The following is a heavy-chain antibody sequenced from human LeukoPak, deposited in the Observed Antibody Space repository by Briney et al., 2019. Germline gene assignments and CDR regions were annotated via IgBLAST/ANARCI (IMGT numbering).Heavy chain of an antibody. J-gene: IGHJ6*04. V-gene: IGHV3-30*02. Sequence: GGSLRLSCAASGFTFSSYGMHWVRQAPGKGLEWVAFIRYDGSNKYYADSVEGRFTISRDNSKNTLYLQMNSLRAEDTAVYYCAKPDLDAIVVVPAAILDVWGKGTTVTVSS. CDR1: GFTFSSYG. CDR3: AKPDLDAIVVVPAAILDV. D-gene: IGHD2-2*02. CDR2: IRYDGSNK.